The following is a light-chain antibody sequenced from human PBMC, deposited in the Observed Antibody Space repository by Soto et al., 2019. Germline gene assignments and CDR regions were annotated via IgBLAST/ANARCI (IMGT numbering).Light chain of an antibody. Sequence: IVMTQSPATLSVSPGERATFSCRASQNIYSNIAWYQQRLGQAPRLLIYRASTRATGVPARFSGSGSGTEFTLTISSLQSEDFAVYSCLQYHNLWAFGQGTKVEIK. CDR3: LQYHNLWA. J-gene: IGKJ1*01. CDR2: RAS. V-gene: IGKV3-15*01. CDR1: QNIYSN.